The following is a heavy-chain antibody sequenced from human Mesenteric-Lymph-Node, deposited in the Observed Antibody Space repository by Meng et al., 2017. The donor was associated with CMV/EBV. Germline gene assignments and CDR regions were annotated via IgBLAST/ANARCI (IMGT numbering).Heavy chain of an antibody. V-gene: IGHV1-8*01. CDR2: MNPNSGNT. J-gene: IGHJ6*02. CDR1: AYSFTSFD. D-gene: IGHD3-10*01. CDR3: ARSSSEILIYYYYGMDV. Sequence: ASVKVSCKASAYSFTSFDINWVRQATGQGPEWMGWMNPNSGNTGYAEMFQGRITMTRNTSISTAYMELSSLRSEDTAVYYCARSSSEILIYYYYGMDVWGQGTTVTVSS.